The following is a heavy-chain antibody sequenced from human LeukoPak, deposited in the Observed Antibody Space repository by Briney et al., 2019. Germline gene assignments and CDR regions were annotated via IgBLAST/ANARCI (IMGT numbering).Heavy chain of an antibody. CDR1: GGSFSGYY. CDR3: ARGEAAAIGNYFDY. CDR2: INHSGST. Sequence: SETLSLTCAVYGGSFSGYYWSWIRQPPGKGLEWTGEINHSGSTNYNPSLKSRVTISVDASKNQFSLKLSSVTAADTAVYYCARGEAAAIGNYFDYWGQGTLVTVSS. J-gene: IGHJ4*02. D-gene: IGHD2-2*02. V-gene: IGHV4-34*01.